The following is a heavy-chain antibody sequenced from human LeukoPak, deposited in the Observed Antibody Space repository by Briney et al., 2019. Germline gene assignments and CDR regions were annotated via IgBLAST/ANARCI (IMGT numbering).Heavy chain of an antibody. J-gene: IGHJ4*02. CDR3: ARGVGSSSAGDY. CDR2: IYHSGGT. D-gene: IGHD6-13*01. V-gene: IGHV4-4*02. Sequence: SGTLSLTCAVSGGSISSNNWWSWVRQSPGKGLEWIGEIYHSGGTNYNPSLKSRVTMSVDKSKNQFSLKLSSVTAADTAVYYCARGVGSSSAGDYWGQGTLVTVSS. CDR1: GGSISSNNW.